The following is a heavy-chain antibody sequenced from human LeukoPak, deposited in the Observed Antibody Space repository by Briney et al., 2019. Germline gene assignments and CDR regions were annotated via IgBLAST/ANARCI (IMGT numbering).Heavy chain of an antibody. J-gene: IGHJ4*02. CDR2: ISAGNGNT. V-gene: IGHV1-3*01. Sequence: ASVKVSCKASGYTFTSYAIHWVRQAPGQRLEWMGWISAGNGNTKYSQNFQGRVTFISNTSATTAFMEPSSLRSDDTAVYYCARTAARRFDYWGQGTLVTVSS. CDR3: ARTAARRFDY. D-gene: IGHD6-6*01. CDR1: GYTFTSYA.